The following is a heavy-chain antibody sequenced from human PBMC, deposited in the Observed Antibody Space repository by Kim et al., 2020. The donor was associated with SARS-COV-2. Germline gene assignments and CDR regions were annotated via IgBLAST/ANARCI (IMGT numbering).Heavy chain of an antibody. D-gene: IGHD6-13*01. CDR3: ARGFSGQQLVNDY. CDR2: INPETGDT. V-gene: IGHV1-2*02. Sequence: ASVKVSCKTSAYTFTDYFIHWVRQAPGQGLEWMGFINPETGDTRYAQRFQGRVTMTRDTSISTASMELSSLTSDDTAVYFCARGFSGQQLVNDYWGQGTLVIVSS. CDR1: AYTFTDYF. J-gene: IGHJ4*02.